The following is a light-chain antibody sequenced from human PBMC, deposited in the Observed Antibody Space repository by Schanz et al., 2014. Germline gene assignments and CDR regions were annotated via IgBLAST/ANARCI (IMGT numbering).Light chain of an antibody. V-gene: IGLV2-23*01. Sequence: QSVLTQPASVSGSPGQSITISCTGTSSDVGSYNLVSWYQQHPGKAPKLMIYEGSKRPSGVSNRISGSKSGNTASLTISGVQAEDEADYYCCSYAGSSTWVFGGGTKLTV. CDR2: EGS. CDR1: SSDVGSYNL. CDR3: CSYAGSSTWV. J-gene: IGLJ3*02.